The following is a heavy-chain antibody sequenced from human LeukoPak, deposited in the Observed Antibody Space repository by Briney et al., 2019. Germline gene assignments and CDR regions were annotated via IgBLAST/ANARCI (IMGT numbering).Heavy chain of an antibody. CDR1: GDTLSSNSAT. CDR2: TYYRSKRSKWYS. Sequence: SSQTLSLTCALSGDTLSSNSATWNWIRQSTARGLEWLVRTYYRSKRSKWYSDYASSVKSRLIVNPDTSKNQFSLQLNSVTPEDTAMYYCARDSGIGLDALDVWGQGTMVTVSS. J-gene: IGHJ3*01. CDR3: ARDSGIGLDALDV. V-gene: IGHV6-1*01. D-gene: IGHD2-15*01.